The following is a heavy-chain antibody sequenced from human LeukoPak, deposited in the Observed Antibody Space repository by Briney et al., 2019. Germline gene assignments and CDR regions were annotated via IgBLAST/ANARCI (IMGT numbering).Heavy chain of an antibody. D-gene: IGHD2-15*01. CDR1: GYTFTSYY. J-gene: IGHJ4*02. CDR2: INPSGGST. CDR3: ARGYCSGGSCYPAGYFDY. V-gene: IGHV1-46*01. Sequence: ASVKVSCKASGYTFTSYYMHWVRQALGQGLEWMGIINPSGGSTSYAQKFQGRVTMTRDTSTSTVYMELSSLRSEDTDVYYCARGYCSGGSCYPAGYFDYWGQGTLVTVSS.